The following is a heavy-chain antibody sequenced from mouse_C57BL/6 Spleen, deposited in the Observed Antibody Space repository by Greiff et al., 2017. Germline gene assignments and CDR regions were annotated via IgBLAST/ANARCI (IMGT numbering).Heavy chain of an antibody. CDR3: ARSVVEEYLEC. Sequence: QVQLQQPGAELVKPGASVKLSCKASGYTFTSYWMNWVKQRPGQGLEWIGKIHPNSGSTNYNEKFKSKATLTVDKSSSTAYMQLSSLTSEDSAVYDCARSVVEEYLECRGQGTTLTFSS. V-gene: IGHV1-64*01. CDR1: GYTFTSYW. CDR2: IHPNSGST. D-gene: IGHD1-1*01. J-gene: IGHJ2*01.